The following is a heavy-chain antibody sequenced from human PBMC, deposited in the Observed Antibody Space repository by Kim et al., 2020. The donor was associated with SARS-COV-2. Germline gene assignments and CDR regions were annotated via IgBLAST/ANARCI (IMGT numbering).Heavy chain of an antibody. D-gene: IGHD1-7*01. J-gene: IGHJ6*02. V-gene: IGHV3-30*18. CDR1: GFTFSSYW. Sequence: GGSLRLSCAASGFTFSSYWMHWVRQAPGKGLEWVAVISYDGTDKYYADSVKGRFTISRDNSRDRLNLQLSSLRTEDTAVYHCAKDASLNWNYLLGTYYYYGMDVWGQGTAVTVSS. CDR2: ISYDGTDK. CDR3: AKDASLNWNYLLGTYYYYGMDV.